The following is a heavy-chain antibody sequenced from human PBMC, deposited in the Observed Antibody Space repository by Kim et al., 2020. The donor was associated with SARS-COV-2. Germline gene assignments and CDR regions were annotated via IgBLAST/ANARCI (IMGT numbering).Heavy chain of an antibody. CDR3: ARQHPFGDYYYYYGMDV. D-gene: IGHD3-10*01. Sequence: FQGRVTITRDTSASTAYMELSSLRSEDTAVYYCARQHPFGDYYYYYGMDVWGQGTTVTVSS. V-gene: IGHV1-3*01. J-gene: IGHJ6*02.